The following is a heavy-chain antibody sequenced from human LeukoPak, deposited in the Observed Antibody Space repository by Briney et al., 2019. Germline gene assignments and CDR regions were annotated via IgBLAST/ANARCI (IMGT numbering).Heavy chain of an antibody. CDR3: ARSYSSGWYWGDWFDP. Sequence: PRASVKVSCTASGYTFTNNYLHWVRQAPGQGLEWMGIINPSGGSTSYAQKFQGRVTMTRDTSTSTVYMELSSLRSEDTAVYYCARSYSSGWYWGDWFDPWGQGTLVTVSS. J-gene: IGHJ5*02. D-gene: IGHD6-19*01. CDR2: INPSGGST. CDR1: GYTFTNNY. V-gene: IGHV1-46*01.